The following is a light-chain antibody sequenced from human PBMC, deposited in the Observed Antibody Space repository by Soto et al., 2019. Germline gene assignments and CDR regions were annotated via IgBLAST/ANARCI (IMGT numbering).Light chain of an antibody. CDR1: QSVSSSY. J-gene: IGKJ2*01. CDR3: QQYDTTPMYT. Sequence: EIVWTQSPGTLSLSPGERAALSCRASQSVSSSYLAWYQQKPGQAPRPLIYGASSRATGIPDRFSGSGSGTDFTLTISRLESEDFAVYYCQQYDTTPMYTFGQGTKVDIK. V-gene: IGKV3-20*01. CDR2: GAS.